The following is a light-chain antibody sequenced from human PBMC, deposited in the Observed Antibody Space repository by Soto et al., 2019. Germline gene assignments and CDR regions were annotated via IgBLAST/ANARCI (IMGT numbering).Light chain of an antibody. CDR2: KAS. CDR1: QSISTY. J-gene: IGKJ1*01. Sequence: MTQSPGTLSLSPGERATLSCRASQSISTYLAWYRHKPGEAPKLLIYKASTLERGVPSRFSGSGSGTDFTLTISSLQPDDFATYYCQPYNSDSRTFGQGTKVDIK. CDR3: QPYNSDSRT. V-gene: IGKV1-5*03.